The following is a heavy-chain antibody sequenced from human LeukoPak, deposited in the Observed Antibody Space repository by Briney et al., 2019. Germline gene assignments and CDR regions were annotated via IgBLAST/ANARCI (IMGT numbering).Heavy chain of an antibody. Sequence: GGSLRLSCAASGFTFSSYAMHWVRQAPGKGLEWVAVISYDGSNKYYADSVKGRFTISRDNSKNTLYLRMNSLRAEDTAVYYCARVGSKYSSSWYILDYWGQGTLVTVSS. CDR2: ISYDGSNK. CDR3: ARVGSKYSSSWYILDY. CDR1: GFTFSSYA. J-gene: IGHJ4*02. V-gene: IGHV3-30*04. D-gene: IGHD6-13*01.